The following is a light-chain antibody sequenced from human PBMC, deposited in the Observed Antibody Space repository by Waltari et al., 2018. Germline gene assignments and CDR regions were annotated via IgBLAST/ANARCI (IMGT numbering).Light chain of an antibody. CDR3: QQYGSSVLYT. J-gene: IGKJ2*01. V-gene: IGKV3-20*01. Sequence: VLTQSPGTLSLSPGERATLSCRASQSLTKRYLAWYQQKPGQAPRLLSYGASSRAAGIPDRFSGSGSGKDFTLTISRLEPEDFAVYYCQQYGSSVLYTFGQGTKLEIK. CDR1: QSLTKRY. CDR2: GAS.